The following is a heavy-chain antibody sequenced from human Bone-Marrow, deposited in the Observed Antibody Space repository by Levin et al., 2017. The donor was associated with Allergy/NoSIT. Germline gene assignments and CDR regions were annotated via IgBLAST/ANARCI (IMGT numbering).Heavy chain of an antibody. CDR1: GYTLTELS. Sequence: GESLKISCKVSGYTLTELSMHWVRQAPGKGLEWMGGFDPEDGETIYAQKFQGRVTMTEDTSTDTAYMELSSLRSEDTAVYYCATGSSLYDISGRRDSCMDVWGQGTTVTVSS. V-gene: IGHV1-24*01. D-gene: IGHD3-9*01. J-gene: IGHJ6*02. CDR2: FDPEDGET. CDR3: ATGSSLYDISGRRDSCMDV.